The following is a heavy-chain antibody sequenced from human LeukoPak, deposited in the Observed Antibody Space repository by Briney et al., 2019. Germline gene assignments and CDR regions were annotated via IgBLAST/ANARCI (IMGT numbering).Heavy chain of an antibody. V-gene: IGHV1-69*05. D-gene: IGHD2-15*01. CDR2: IIPIFGTA. CDR3: ARVQYCSGGGCYSVLDYYYMDV. Sequence: SVKVSCKASGGTFSSYAISWVRQAPGQGLEWMGGIIPIFGTANYAQKFQGRVTITRNTSISTAYMELSSLRSEDTAVYYCARVQYCSGGGCYSVLDYYYMDVWGKGTTVTVSS. J-gene: IGHJ6*03. CDR1: GGTFSSYA.